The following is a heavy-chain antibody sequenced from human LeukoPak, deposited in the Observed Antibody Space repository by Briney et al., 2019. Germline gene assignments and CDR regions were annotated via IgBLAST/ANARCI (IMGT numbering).Heavy chain of an antibody. J-gene: IGHJ4*02. CDR3: ASRSNSGYEFFDY. CDR2: IYPGDSDT. V-gene: IGHV5-51*01. CDR1: GYSFTSYW. D-gene: IGHD5-12*01. Sequence: GESLKISCKGSGYSFTSYWIGWVRQMPGKGLECMGIIYPGDSDTRYSPSFRGQVTISADKSISTAYLQWSSLKASDTAMYYCASRSNSGYEFFDYWGQGTLVTVSS.